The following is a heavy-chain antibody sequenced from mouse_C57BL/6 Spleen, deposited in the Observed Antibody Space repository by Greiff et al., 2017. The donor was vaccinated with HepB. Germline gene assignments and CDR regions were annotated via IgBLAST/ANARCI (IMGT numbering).Heavy chain of an antibody. D-gene: IGHD1-1*01. V-gene: IGHV5-4*01. J-gene: IGHJ1*03. CDR1: GFTFSSYA. CDR2: ISDGGSYT. Sequence: EVNVVESGGGLVKPGGSLKLSCAASGFTFSSYAMSWVRQTPEKRLEWVATISDGGSYTYDPDNVKGRFTISRDNAKNNLYLQMSHLKSEDTAMYYCARDPLYYYGSSPSYWYFDVWGTGTTVTVSS. CDR3: ARDPLYYYGSSPSYWYFDV.